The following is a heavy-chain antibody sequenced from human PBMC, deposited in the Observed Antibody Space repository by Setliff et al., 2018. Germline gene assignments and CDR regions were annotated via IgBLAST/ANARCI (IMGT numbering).Heavy chain of an antibody. CDR1: GDSISSGNFY. J-gene: IGHJ6*03. Sequence: SETLSLTCSVSGDSISSGNFYWTWIRQPAGKGLEWIGSIYYSGSTYYNPSLKSRVTISVDTSKNQISLHLTSMTTADTALYYCTRGRQNYYYMDVWGKGTTVTVSS. CDR2: IYYSGST. CDR3: TRGRQNYYYMDV. V-gene: IGHV4-39*07.